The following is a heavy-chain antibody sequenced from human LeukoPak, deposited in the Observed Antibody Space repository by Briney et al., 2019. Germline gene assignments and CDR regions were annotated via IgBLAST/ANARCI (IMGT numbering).Heavy chain of an antibody. V-gene: IGHV4-4*07. CDR1: GDSISSYY. J-gene: IGHJ5*02. Sequence: SETLSLTCTVSGDSISSYYWSWIRQHAGEGLEWIGRIYTSGSTNYNPSLKSRVTMSVDTSKNQFSLKLSSVTAADTAVYYCARTYYYGSGGYNWFDPWGQGILVTFAS. CDR2: IYTSGST. CDR3: ARTYYYGSGGYNWFDP. D-gene: IGHD3-10*01.